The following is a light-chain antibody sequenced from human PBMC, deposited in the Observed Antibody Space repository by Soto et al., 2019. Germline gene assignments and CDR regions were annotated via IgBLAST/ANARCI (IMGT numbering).Light chain of an antibody. CDR1: KIGIYS. V-gene: IGLV3-21*02. Sequence: SYELTQPPSVSVAPGQTARITCGGNKIGIYSVHWYQQRPGQAPMLVVYNDRARPSGIPERFSGSNSGNTATLTISRVEAGDEADYYCQVWDSNSDHDVFGTGTKVTVL. CDR3: QVWDSNSDHDV. J-gene: IGLJ1*01. CDR2: NDR.